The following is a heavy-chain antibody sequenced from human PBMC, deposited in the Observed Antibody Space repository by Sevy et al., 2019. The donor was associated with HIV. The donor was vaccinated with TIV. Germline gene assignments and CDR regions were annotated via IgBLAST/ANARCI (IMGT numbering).Heavy chain of an antibody. D-gene: IGHD3-22*01. V-gene: IGHV3-21*01. CDR3: ARYYDSSGRSRNFDY. J-gene: IGHJ4*02. CDR2: ISSSSSYI. Sequence: GGSLRLSCAASGFTFSSYSMNWVRQAPGKGLEWVSFISSSSSYIYYADSVKGRFTISRDNAKNSLYLQMNSLRAEDTAVYYCARYYDSSGRSRNFDYWGQGTLVTVSS. CDR1: GFTFSSYS.